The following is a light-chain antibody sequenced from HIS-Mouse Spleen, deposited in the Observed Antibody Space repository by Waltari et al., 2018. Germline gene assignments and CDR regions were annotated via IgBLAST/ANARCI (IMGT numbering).Light chain of an antibody. J-gene: IGLJ2*01. CDR3: SSYTSSSTLV. CDR1: SSDVGGYNY. V-gene: IGLV2-14*03. Sequence: QSALTQPASVSGSPGQSITISCTGTSSDVGGYNYVSWYQQHPGKAPKLMTYDVSNRPSGVYNRFSGSKSGNTASLTISGLQAEAEADYYCSSYTSSSTLVFGGGTKLTVL. CDR2: DVS.